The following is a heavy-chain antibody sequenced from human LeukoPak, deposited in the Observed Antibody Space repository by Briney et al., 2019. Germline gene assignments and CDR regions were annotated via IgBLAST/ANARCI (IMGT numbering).Heavy chain of an antibody. J-gene: IGHJ6*03. V-gene: IGHV1-69*13. CDR2: IIPIFGTA. CDR1: GGTFSSYA. CDR3: ARGDYYGSGSYYLYYYYMDV. D-gene: IGHD3-10*01. Sequence: ASVKVSCKASGGTFSSYAISWVRQAPGQGLEWMGGIIPIFGTANYAQKFQGRVTITADESTSTAYMELSSLRSEDTAVYCCARGDYYGSGSYYLYYYYMDVWGKGTTVTVSS.